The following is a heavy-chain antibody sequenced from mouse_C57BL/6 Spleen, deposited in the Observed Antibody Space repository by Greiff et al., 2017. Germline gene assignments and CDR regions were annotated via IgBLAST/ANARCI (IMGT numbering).Heavy chain of an antibody. CDR2: ISSGSSTI. D-gene: IGHD1-1*01. V-gene: IGHV5-17*01. J-gene: IGHJ3*01. Sequence: EVQGVESGGGLVKPGGSLKLSCAASGFTFSDYGMHWVRQAPEKGLEWVAYISSGSSTIYYADTVKGRFTISRDNAKNTLFLQMTSLRSEDTAMYYCARGGGYGTPFAYWGQGTLVTVSA. CDR1: GFTFSDYG. CDR3: ARGGGYGTPFAY.